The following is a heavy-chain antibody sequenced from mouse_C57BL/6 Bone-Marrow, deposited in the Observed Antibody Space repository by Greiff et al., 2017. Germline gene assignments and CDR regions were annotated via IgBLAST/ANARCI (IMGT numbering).Heavy chain of an antibody. D-gene: IGHD2-4*01. J-gene: IGHJ4*01. Sequence: VQLQQSGAELAKPGASVKLSCKASGYTFTSYWMHWVKQRPGQGLEWIGYINPSSGYTKYNQKFKDKATLTAEKSSSTAYMQLSSLTYEDSAVYYGRRSGDDDDKAMDYGGQGTAVTVSS. CDR2: INPSSGYT. V-gene: IGHV1-7*01. CDR3: RRSGDDDDKAMDY. CDR1: GYTFTSYW.